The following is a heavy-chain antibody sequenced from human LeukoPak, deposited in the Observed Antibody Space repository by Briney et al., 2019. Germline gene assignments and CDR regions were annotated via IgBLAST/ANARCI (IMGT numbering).Heavy chain of an antibody. CDR2: INPNSGGT. V-gene: IGHV1-2*02. CDR1: GYTLTELS. D-gene: IGHD3-10*01. Sequence: ASVKVSCKVSGYTLTELSMHWVRQAPGKGLEWMGWINPNSGGTNYAQKFQGRVTMTRDTSISTAYVELSRLRSDDTAVHYCARDLTEGSGSYAFDYWGQGTLVTVSP. J-gene: IGHJ4*02. CDR3: ARDLTEGSGSYAFDY.